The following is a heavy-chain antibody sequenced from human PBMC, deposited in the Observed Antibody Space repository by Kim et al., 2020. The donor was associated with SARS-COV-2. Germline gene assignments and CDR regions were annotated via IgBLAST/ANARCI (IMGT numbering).Heavy chain of an antibody. J-gene: IGHJ4*02. CDR3: ARGGNLYESSGYDRPYDH. Sequence: GGSLRLSCIASGFTLSSYGMHWVRQAPGKGLEWVTVGSFDGSITDYTDSVKGRFTISRDNSKNTLYLQMNSLRDEDTAVYYCARGGNLYESSGYDRPYDHWGQGTLVTVSS. CDR1: GFTLSSYG. D-gene: IGHD3-22*01. CDR2: GSFDGSIT. V-gene: IGHV3-30*03.